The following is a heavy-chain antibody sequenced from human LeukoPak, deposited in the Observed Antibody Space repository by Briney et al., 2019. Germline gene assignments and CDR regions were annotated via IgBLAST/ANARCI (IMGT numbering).Heavy chain of an antibody. J-gene: IGHJ1*01. CDR2: ISSSGSTI. Sequence: GGSLRLSCAASGFTFSSYEMNWVRQAPGKGLEWVSYISSSGSTIYYADSVKGRFTISRDNAKNSLYLQMNSLRAEDTAVYYCARDRPEPSNAWYYYDSSGYSYFQHWGQGTLVTVSS. V-gene: IGHV3-48*03. CDR3: ARDRPEPSNAWYYYDSSGYSYFQH. CDR1: GFTFSSYE. D-gene: IGHD3-22*01.